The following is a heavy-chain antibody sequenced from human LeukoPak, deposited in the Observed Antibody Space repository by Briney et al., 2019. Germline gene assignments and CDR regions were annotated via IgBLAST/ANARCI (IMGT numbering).Heavy chain of an antibody. Sequence: GGSLRLSCAASGLTFSNAWMSWVRQAPGKGLEWVGRIKSKTDGGTTDYAAPVKGRFTISRDDSKNTLYLQMNSLKTEDTAVYYCTTGVVVTTIFDYWGQGTLVIVSS. CDR1: GLTFSNAW. D-gene: IGHD2-21*02. J-gene: IGHJ4*02. V-gene: IGHV3-15*01. CDR2: IKSKTDGGTT. CDR3: TTGVVVTTIFDY.